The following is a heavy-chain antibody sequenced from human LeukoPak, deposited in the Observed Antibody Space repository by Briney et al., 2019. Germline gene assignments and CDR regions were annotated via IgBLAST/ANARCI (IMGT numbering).Heavy chain of an antibody. Sequence: KPGGSLRLSCAPSAFTLSSYSMNWVRLARGKGLGWVASIRVGSGSTNYADSVKGRFTIPRDNAKNSLYVQMNSLSAEGTAVYYCARAKPPAISFFDWWGRGTLVSVSS. CDR3: ARAKPPAISFFDW. CDR2: IRVGSGST. J-gene: IGHJ4*02. CDR1: AFTLSSYS. V-gene: IGHV3-21*01. D-gene: IGHD3-9*01.